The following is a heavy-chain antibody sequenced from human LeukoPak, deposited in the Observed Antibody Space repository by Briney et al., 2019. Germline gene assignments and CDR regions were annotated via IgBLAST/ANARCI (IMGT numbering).Heavy chain of an antibody. Sequence: GGSLRLSCAASGFTFSSCAMSWVRQAPGKGLEWVSAISGSGGSTYYADSVKGRFTISRDNSKNTLYLQMNSLRAEDTAVYYCAKVPPYSNYKAVILDYWGQGTLVTVSS. CDR2: ISGSGGST. CDR3: AKVPPYSNYKAVILDY. J-gene: IGHJ4*02. V-gene: IGHV3-23*01. CDR1: GFTFSSCA. D-gene: IGHD4-11*01.